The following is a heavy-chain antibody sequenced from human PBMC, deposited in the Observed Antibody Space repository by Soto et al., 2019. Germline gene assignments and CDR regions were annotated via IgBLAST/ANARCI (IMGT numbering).Heavy chain of an antibody. D-gene: IGHD3-16*01. J-gene: IGHJ4*02. Sequence: QVQLVQSGAEVKRPGSSVKVSCESSGDTFNSYLISWVRQAPGQGLEWMGGIIPIIRVTHYAQKFQGRVTISALSSAGTAYMELTNLRFEDTALYYCARESLGAKGADHWGQGTLVTVSS. CDR1: GDTFNSYL. CDR2: IIPIIRVT. CDR3: ARESLGAKGADH. V-gene: IGHV1-69*17.